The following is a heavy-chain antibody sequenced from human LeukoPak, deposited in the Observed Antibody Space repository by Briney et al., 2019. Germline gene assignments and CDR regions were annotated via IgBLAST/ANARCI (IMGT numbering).Heavy chain of an antibody. V-gene: IGHV4-34*01. CDR1: GGSFSGYY. CDR3: ARVAADGFFDY. CDR2: INHSGST. D-gene: IGHD6-13*01. Sequence: SETLSLTCAVYGGSFSGYYWSWIRQPPGKGLEWIGEINHSGSTNYNPSLKSRVTISVDTSKNQFSLKLSSVTAADTAVYYFARVAADGFFDYWGQGTLVTVSS. J-gene: IGHJ4*02.